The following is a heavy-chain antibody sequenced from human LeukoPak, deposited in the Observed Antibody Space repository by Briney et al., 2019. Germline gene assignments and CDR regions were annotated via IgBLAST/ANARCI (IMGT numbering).Heavy chain of an antibody. J-gene: IGHJ4*02. CDR2: FDPEEAKM. D-gene: IGHD3-3*01. Sequence: ASVRVSCKVSGNSLIELSIQWVRQAPGKGLESLGGFDPEEAKMVYAQNFQGRVTMTEDTSTHTAYMELSGLTSDDTAVYYCTTRSGDFWSGFVNWGQGTLVTVSS. CDR1: GNSLIELS. V-gene: IGHV1-24*01. CDR3: TTRSGDFWSGFVN.